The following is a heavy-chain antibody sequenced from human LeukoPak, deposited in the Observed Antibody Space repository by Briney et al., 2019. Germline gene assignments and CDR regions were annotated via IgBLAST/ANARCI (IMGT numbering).Heavy chain of an antibody. CDR1: GFTFSDYY. CDR2: ISSSGSTI. D-gene: IGHD1-20*01. Sequence: GGSLRLSCAASGFTFSDYYMSWIRQAPGKGLEWVSYISSSGSTIYYADSVKGRFTISRDNAKNSLYPQMNSLRAEDTAVYYCARAPNWNDVSFDYWGQGTLVTVSS. J-gene: IGHJ4*02. CDR3: ARAPNWNDVSFDY. V-gene: IGHV3-11*01.